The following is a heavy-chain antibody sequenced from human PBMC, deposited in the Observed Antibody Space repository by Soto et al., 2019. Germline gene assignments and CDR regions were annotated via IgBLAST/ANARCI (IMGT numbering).Heavy chain of an antibody. D-gene: IGHD4-17*01. CDR2: IWYDGTQK. Sequence: ESGGGVVQPGRSLRLSCEASGFTFNTYSMHWVSQPPGTGLEWLAAIWYDGTQKYYADSVKGRFIISRDNSKKTLYLEMNSLRAEDTAVYYCARAGGTTVTGLWHFDSWGQGTLVTVSS. V-gene: IGHV3-33*01. CDR3: ARAGGTTVTGLWHFDS. J-gene: IGHJ4*02. CDR1: GFTFNTYS.